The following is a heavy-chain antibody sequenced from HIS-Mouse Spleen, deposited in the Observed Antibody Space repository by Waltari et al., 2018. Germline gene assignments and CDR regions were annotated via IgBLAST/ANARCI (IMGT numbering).Heavy chain of an antibody. J-gene: IGHJ5*02. V-gene: IGHV4-59*01. Sequence: QVQLQESGPGLVKPSETLSLTCTVSGGSISSYYWSWIRPPPGKGLEWIGYIPYRGSTNYNPSLKSRVTISVDTSKNQFSLKLSSVTAADTAVYYCARDGGSSYYYDSSGPFDPWGQGTLVTVSS. CDR1: GGSISSYY. CDR3: ARDGGSSYYYDSSGPFDP. CDR2: IPYRGST. D-gene: IGHD3-22*01.